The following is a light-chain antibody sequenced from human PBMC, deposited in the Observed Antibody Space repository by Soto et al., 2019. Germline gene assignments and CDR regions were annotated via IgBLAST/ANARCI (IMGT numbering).Light chain of an antibody. J-gene: IGLJ2*01. CDR2: RNN. Sequence: QAVVTQPPSASGTPGQRVTISCSGSSSNIGSNYVYWYQQLPGTAPKLLIYRNNQRPSGVPYRFSGSKSGTSASLAISGLRSEDEADYYCAAWDDSLSGHVVFGGGTKLTVL. V-gene: IGLV1-47*01. CDR1: SSNIGSNY. CDR3: AAWDDSLSGHVV.